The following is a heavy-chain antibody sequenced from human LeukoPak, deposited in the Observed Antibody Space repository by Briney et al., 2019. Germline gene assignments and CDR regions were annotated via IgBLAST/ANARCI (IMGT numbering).Heavy chain of an antibody. D-gene: IGHD3-22*01. CDR3: TRSAVVLPYYFDY. Sequence: ASVKVSCKVSGYTLTELSMHWVRQAPGKGLEWMGSFDPENGETPYAQEFQGRVTLTEDTSADTAYMELISLRSEDTAVYYCTRSAVVLPYYFDYWGQGTLVTVS. CDR1: GYTLTELS. J-gene: IGHJ4*02. V-gene: IGHV1-24*01. CDR2: FDPENGET.